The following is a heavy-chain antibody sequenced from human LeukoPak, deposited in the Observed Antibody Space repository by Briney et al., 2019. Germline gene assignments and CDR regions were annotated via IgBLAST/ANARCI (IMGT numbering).Heavy chain of an antibody. Sequence: GASVKVSCKASGGTFSSYAISWVRQAPGQGLEWMGGIIPVFGTANYAQKFQRRVTITADESTSTAYMELSSVRSDDTALYYCSRAARVVPAAFDYWGQGTLVTVSS. V-gene: IGHV1-69*13. J-gene: IGHJ4*02. CDR1: GGTFSSYA. CDR3: SRAARVVPAAFDY. D-gene: IGHD2-2*01. CDR2: IIPVFGTA.